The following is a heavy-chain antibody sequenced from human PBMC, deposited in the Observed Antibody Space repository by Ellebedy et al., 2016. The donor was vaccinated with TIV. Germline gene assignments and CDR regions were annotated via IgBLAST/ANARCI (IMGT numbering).Heavy chain of an antibody. CDR2: INHSGST. Sequence: SETLSLTXAVYGGSFSGYYWSWIRQPPGKGLEWIGEINHSGSTNYNPSLKSRVTISVDTSKNQFSLKLSSVTAADTAVYYCARPILGYCSSTSCSGFWFDPWGQGTLVTVSS. CDR3: ARPILGYCSSTSCSGFWFDP. CDR1: GGSFSGYY. J-gene: IGHJ5*02. V-gene: IGHV4-34*01. D-gene: IGHD2-2*01.